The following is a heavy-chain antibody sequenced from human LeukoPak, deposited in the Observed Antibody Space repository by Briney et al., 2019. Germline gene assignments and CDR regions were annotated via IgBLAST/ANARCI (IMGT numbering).Heavy chain of an antibody. J-gene: IGHJ5*02. CDR2: IYHSGST. D-gene: IGHD3-3*01. CDR1: GGSISSSNW. Sequence: PSGTLSLTCAVSGGSISSSNWWSWVRQPPGKGLEWIGEIYHSGSTNYNPSLKSRVTISVDTSKNQFSLKLSSVTAADTAVYYCASFPVLRFPDAWGQGTLVTVSS. CDR3: ASFPVLRFPDA. V-gene: IGHV4-4*02.